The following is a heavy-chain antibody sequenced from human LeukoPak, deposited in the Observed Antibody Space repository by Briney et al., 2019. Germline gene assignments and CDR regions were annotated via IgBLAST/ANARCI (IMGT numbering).Heavy chain of an antibody. CDR1: GGSFCGYY. CDR2: INHSGSA. CDR3: ARADIVATIGGYYYYMDV. J-gene: IGHJ6*03. Sequence: SETLSLTCAVYGGSFCGYYWSWIRQSPGKGLEWIGEINHSGSANYNPSLKSRVTISVDTSKNQFSLKLSSVTAADTAVYYCARADIVATIGGYYYYMDVWGKGTTVTVSS. V-gene: IGHV4-34*01. D-gene: IGHD5-12*01.